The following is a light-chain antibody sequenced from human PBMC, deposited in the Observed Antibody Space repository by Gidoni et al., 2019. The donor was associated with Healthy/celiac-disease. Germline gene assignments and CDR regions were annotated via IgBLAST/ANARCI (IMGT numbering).Light chain of an antibody. Sequence: EIVKTQSPATLSVSPGERATLSCRASQGVSSNVAWYPQKPGQAPRLLIYGASTRATGIPARFSGSGSGTEFTLTISSLQSEDFAVYYCQQYNNWPPDTFGQGTKLEIK. CDR3: QQYNNWPPDT. V-gene: IGKV3-15*01. J-gene: IGKJ2*01. CDR2: GAS. CDR1: QGVSSN.